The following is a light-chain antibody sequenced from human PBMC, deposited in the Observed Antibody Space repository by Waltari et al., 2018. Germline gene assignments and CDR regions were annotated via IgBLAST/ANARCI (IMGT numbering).Light chain of an antibody. J-gene: IGLJ2*01. V-gene: IGLV2-14*01. Sequence: QSALTQPASGSGSPGQSITISCTRTSCDVGGNNDVTWYQEYPGKVTKLMMFDVSKWPSGVSNRFSGSKSGNTASLTISGLQAEDEADYYGSSYTGSNTVIFGGGTKLTVL. CDR1: SCDVGGNND. CDR2: DVS. CDR3: SSYTGSNTVI.